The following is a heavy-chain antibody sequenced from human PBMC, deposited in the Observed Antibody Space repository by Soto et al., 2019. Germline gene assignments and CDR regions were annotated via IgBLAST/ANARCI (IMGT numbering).Heavy chain of an antibody. CDR3: ARDQIAAALREIDY. J-gene: IGHJ4*02. CDR2: INPNSGGT. D-gene: IGHD6-13*01. Sequence: ASVKVSCKASGYTFTGYYMHWVRQAPGQGLEWMGWINPNSGGTNYAQKFQGRVTMARDTSISTAYMELSRLRSDDTAVYYCARDQIAAALREIDYWGQGTLVTVSS. V-gene: IGHV1-2*02. CDR1: GYTFTGYY.